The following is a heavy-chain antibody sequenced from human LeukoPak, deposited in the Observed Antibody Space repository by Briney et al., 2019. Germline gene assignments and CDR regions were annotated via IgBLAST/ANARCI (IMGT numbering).Heavy chain of an antibody. D-gene: IGHD6-13*01. Sequence: SETLSLTCTVSGGSISSYYWSWIRQPPGKGLEWIGYIYYSGSTNYNPSLKSRVTISVDTSKNQFSLKLSSVTAADTAVYYCARRIADDYYYGMDVWGQGTTVTVSS. J-gene: IGHJ6*02. CDR3: ARRIADDYYYGMDV. CDR2: IYYSGST. V-gene: IGHV4-59*08. CDR1: GGSISSYY.